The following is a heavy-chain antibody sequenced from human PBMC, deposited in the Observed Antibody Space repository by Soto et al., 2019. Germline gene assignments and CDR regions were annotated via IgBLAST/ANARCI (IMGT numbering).Heavy chain of an antibody. CDR1: GYTFTSYD. J-gene: IGHJ6*03. CDR2: MNPNSGNT. D-gene: IGHD3-3*01. CDR3: ARALRFLEWLLYPDYYYMDV. Sequence: GASVKVSCKASGYTFTSYDINRVRQATGQGLEWMGWMNPNSGNTGYAQKFQGRVTMTRNTSISTAYMELSSLRSEDTAVYYCARALRFLEWLLYPDYYYMDVWGKGTTVTVSS. V-gene: IGHV1-8*01.